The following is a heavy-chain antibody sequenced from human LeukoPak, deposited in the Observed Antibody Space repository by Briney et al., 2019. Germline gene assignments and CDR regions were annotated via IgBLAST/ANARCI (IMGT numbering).Heavy chain of an antibody. D-gene: IGHD5-18*01. J-gene: IGHJ4*02. Sequence: SETLSLTCAVYGGSFSGYYWSWIRQPPGKGLEWIGYIYYSGSTNYNPSLKSRVTISVDTSKNQFSLKLSSVTAADTAVYYCARSLRGYSYGYLAYWGQGTLVTVSS. V-gene: IGHV4-59*01. CDR1: GGSFSGYY. CDR2: IYYSGST. CDR3: ARSLRGYSYGYLAY.